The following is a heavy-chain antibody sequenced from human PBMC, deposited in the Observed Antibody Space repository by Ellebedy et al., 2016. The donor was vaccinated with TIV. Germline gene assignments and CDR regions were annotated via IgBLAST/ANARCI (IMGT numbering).Heavy chain of an antibody. V-gene: IGHV1-18*01. CDR3: ARSRLGGGHWYFDF. CDR2: IAVYNGHT. D-gene: IGHD3-10*01. J-gene: IGHJ2*01. Sequence: ASVKVSCXVSGYTFTRYGMSWVRQAPGQGLEWMGWIAVYNGHTKHAQKFQDRVVMTTETATSTVYMEPRSLRSDDTAVYYCARSRLGGGHWYFDFWGRGTLVTVSS. CDR1: GYTFTRYG.